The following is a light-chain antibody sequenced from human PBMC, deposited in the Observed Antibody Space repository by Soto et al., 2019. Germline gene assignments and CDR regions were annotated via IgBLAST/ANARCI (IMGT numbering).Light chain of an antibody. J-gene: IGKJ5*01. Sequence: EIVMTQSPVTLSASPGESATLSCRASQSVDNNVAWYQQKPGQAPRLLIVGSFARATGIPARFSGSGSGSELTLTISGLQSEDFAVYYCQQYGLSVTFGPGTRLEIK. CDR1: QSVDNN. V-gene: IGKV3-15*01. CDR3: QQYGLSVT. CDR2: GSF.